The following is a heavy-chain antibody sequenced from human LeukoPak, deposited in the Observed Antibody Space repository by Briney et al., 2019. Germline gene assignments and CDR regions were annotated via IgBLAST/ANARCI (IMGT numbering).Heavy chain of an antibody. D-gene: IGHD3/OR15-3a*01. J-gene: IGHJ4*02. CDR2: ISDSGGRT. CDR1: GITLSNYC. V-gene: IGHV3-23*01. CDR3: AKRGVVIRVILVGFHKETYYFES. Sequence: GGSLRLSCAVSGITLSNYCMSWVRQPPGKGLQWVAGISDSGGRTNYADSVKGRFTISRDNPKNTLYLQMNSLRAEDTAVYFCAKRGVVIRVILVGFHKETYYFESWGQGALVTVSS.